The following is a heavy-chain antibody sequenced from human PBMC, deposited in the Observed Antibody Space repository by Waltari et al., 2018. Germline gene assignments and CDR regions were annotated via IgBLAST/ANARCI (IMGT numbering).Heavy chain of an antibody. CDR2: IYSGGST. J-gene: IGHJ3*02. D-gene: IGHD3-22*01. V-gene: IGHV3-23*03. CDR3: AKILSSGYYSVDAFDI. Sequence: EVQLLESGGGLVQPGGSLRLSCAASGFTFSSYAMSWVRQAPGKGLEWVSVIYSGGSTYYADSVKCRFTISRDNSKNTLYLQMNSLRAEDTAVYYCAKILSSGYYSVDAFDIWGQGTMVTVSS. CDR1: GFTFSSYA.